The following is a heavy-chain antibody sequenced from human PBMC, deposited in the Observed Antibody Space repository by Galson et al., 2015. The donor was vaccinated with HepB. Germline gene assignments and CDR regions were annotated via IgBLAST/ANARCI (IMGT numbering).Heavy chain of an antibody. CDR2: IRYDGSNK. V-gene: IGHV3-30*02. J-gene: IGHJ4*02. CDR1: GFTFSSYG. D-gene: IGHD3-10*01. Sequence: SLRLSCAASGFTFSSYGMHWVRQAPGKGLEWVAFIRYDGSNKYYADSVKGRFTISRDNSKNTLYLQMNSLRAEDTAVYYCAKDRGWFGELDPPYLDYWGQGTLVTVST. CDR3: AKDRGWFGELDPPYLDY.